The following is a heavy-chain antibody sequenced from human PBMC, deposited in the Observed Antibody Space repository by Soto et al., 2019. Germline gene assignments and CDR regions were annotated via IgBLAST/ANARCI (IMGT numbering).Heavy chain of an antibody. Sequence: PSETLSLTCTVSGGSISSYYWGWIRQPPGKGLEWIGSIYYSGSTLYNPSLKSRVTISVDTSKKQFSLRVSSVTAADTTVYYCARLGGDFWSGYYADHWGQGTLVTVSS. CDR3: ARLGGDFWSGYYADH. CDR1: GGSISSYY. CDR2: IYYSGST. J-gene: IGHJ5*02. D-gene: IGHD3-3*01. V-gene: IGHV4-39*01.